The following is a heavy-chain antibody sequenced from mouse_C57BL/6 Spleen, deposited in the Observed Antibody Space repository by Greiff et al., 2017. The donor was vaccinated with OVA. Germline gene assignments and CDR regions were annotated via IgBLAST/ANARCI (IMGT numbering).Heavy chain of an antibody. J-gene: IGHJ2*01. CDR2: IDPETGGT. Sequence: ESGAELVRPGASVPLSCKASGYTFTDYEMHWVKQTPVHGLEWIGAIDPETGGTAYNQKFKGKAILTADKSSSTAYMELRSLTSEDSAVYYCTRRYGNYLFDYWGQGTTLTVSS. D-gene: IGHD2-1*01. CDR1: GYTFTDYE. CDR3: TRRYGNYLFDY. V-gene: IGHV1-15*01.